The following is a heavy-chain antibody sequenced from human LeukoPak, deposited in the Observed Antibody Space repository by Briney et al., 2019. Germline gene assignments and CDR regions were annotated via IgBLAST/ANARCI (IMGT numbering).Heavy chain of an antibody. CDR1: GYTFTGYY. V-gene: IGHV1-18*04. CDR3: ARVSEYSSGWIFEQDYYYYYMDV. D-gene: IGHD6-19*01. J-gene: IGHJ6*03. CDR2: ISAYNGNT. Sequence: ASVKVSCKASGYTFTGYYMHWVRQAPGQGLEWMGWISAYNGNTNYAQKLQGRVTMTTDTSTSTAYMELRSLRSDDTAVYYCARVSEYSSGWIFEQDYYYYYMDVWGKGTTVTVSS.